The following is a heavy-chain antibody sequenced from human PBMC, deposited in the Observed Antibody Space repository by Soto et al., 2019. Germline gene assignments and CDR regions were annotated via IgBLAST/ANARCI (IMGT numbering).Heavy chain of an antibody. CDR3: AKDLYDSYGMDV. D-gene: IGHD3-16*01. J-gene: IGHJ6*02. V-gene: IGHV3-23*01. Sequence: EVQLLESGGGLVQPGGSLRLSCAASGFTFSSYAMSWVRQAPGRGLEWVSSISATGGSTHYADSEKARFTISRDYSKKNLYLQMNSLRAEDTAIYCCAKDLYDSYGMDVWGQGTTVTVSS. CDR1: GFTFSSYA. CDR2: ISATGGST.